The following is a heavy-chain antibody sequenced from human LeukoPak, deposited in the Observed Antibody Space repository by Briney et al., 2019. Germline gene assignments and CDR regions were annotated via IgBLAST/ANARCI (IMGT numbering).Heavy chain of an antibody. Sequence: GGSLRLSCAASGFTFSSYAMSWVRQAPGKGLEWVSAISGSGGSTYYADSVKGRFTISRDNAKNSLYLQMNSLRAEDTAVYYCARDGYSYGLDYWGQGTLVTVSS. CDR3: ARDGYSYGLDY. CDR1: GFTFSSYA. V-gene: IGHV3-23*01. D-gene: IGHD5-18*01. CDR2: ISGSGGST. J-gene: IGHJ4*02.